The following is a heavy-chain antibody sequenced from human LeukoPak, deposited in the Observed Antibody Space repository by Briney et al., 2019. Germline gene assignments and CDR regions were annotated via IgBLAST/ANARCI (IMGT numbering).Heavy chain of an antibody. Sequence: SETLSLTCTVSGGSISSYYWSWIRQPAGKGLECFGRIYTSGSTNYNPSLKSRVTMSVDTSKNQFSLKLSSVTAADTAVYYCARALERGYSYGYDYYYYGMDVWGQGTTVTVSS. CDR2: IYTSGST. CDR3: ARALERGYSYGYDYYYYGMDV. V-gene: IGHV4-4*07. J-gene: IGHJ6*02. CDR1: GGSISSYY. D-gene: IGHD5-18*01.